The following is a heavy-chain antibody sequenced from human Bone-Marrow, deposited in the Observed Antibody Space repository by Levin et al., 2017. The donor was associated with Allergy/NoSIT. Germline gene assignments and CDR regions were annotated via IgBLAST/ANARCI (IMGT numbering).Heavy chain of an antibody. D-gene: IGHD6-19*01. CDR2: IYWDDEE. J-gene: IGHJ6*02. CDR1: GFSLSTSRVG. Sequence: SGPTLVKPTQTLTLTCTFSGFSLSTSRVGVGWIRQAPGKALEWLALIYWDDEETYNTSLRSRLTITKDTSKNQVVLTMTNMDPVDTGTYYCARHMSWLGTDGMDVWGQGTTVTVSS. CDR3: ARHMSWLGTDGMDV. V-gene: IGHV2-5*02.